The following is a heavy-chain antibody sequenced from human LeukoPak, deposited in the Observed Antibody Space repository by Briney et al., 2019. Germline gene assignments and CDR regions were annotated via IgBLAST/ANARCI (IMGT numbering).Heavy chain of an antibody. Sequence: GGSLSLSCAASGFTFSNYAMSWVRQAPGKGLEWVSGIDGSGDNTYYTDSVKGRFTISRDNSKDTLFLQMNSLRAEDTAVYYCAKADSYGGNSQLFDFWGQGTLVTVSS. CDR2: IDGSGDNT. J-gene: IGHJ4*02. CDR1: GFTFSNYA. CDR3: AKADSYGGNSQLFDF. D-gene: IGHD4-23*01. V-gene: IGHV3-23*01.